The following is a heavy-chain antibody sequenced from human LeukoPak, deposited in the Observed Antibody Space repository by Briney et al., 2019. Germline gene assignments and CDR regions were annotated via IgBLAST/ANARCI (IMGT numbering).Heavy chain of an antibody. CDR2: IKQDGSEI. Sequence: PGGSLRLSCAASGFTFGDYWMSWVRQAPGMGLQWVANIKQDGSEIYYVDSVTGRFTISRDNAKNSLYLQMNTLRPEDTAVYYCARERQNKDFWSGGDYWGQGTLVTVSS. V-gene: IGHV3-7*01. CDR1: GFTFGDYW. J-gene: IGHJ4*02. D-gene: IGHD3-3*01. CDR3: ARERQNKDFWSGGDY.